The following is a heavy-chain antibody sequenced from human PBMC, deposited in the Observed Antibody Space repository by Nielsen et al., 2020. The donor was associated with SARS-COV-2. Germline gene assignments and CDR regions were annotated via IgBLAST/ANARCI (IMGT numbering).Heavy chain of an antibody. J-gene: IGHJ4*02. CDR3: ARGTLYGSGSYSYYFDY. CDR2: IYHSGST. D-gene: IGHD3-10*01. Sequence: SETLSLTCAVSGGSISSSNWWSWVRPPPGKGLEWIGEIYHSGSTNYNPSLKSRVTISVDKSKNQFSLKLSSVTAADTAVYYCARGTLYGSGSYSYYFDYWGQGTLVTVSS. CDR1: GGSISSSNW. V-gene: IGHV4-4*02.